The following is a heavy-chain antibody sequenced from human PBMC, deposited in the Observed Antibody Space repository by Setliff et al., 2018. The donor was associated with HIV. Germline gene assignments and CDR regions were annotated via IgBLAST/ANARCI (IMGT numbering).Heavy chain of an antibody. J-gene: IGHJ6*03. CDR1: GYTFTDYG. D-gene: IGHD2-21*02. CDR3: TRDLTRTVMTREGPSYYYYYMDV. Sequence: ASVKVSCKASGYTFTDYGMNWVRQAPGQGLEWMGWINTNTGSPTYARGFTGRFVFSLDTSISTTYLQINSLEAEDTAVYYCTRDLTRTVMTREGPSYYYYYMDVWARGLRSPSP. V-gene: IGHV7-4-1*02. CDR2: INTNTGSP.